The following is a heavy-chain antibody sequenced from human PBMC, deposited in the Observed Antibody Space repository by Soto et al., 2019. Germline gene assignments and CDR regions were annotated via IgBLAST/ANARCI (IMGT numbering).Heavy chain of an antibody. V-gene: IGHV4-34*01. D-gene: IGHD3-22*01. J-gene: IGHJ4*02. CDR1: GGSFSGYY. Sequence: SETLSLTCAVYGGSFSGYYWSWIRQPPGKGLEWIGEINHSGSTNYNPSLKSRVTISVDTSKNQVSLNLSSVTAADTAVYYCARGPYYFDICARGSAKHGLHKVFDYWGQGTLVTVS. CDR3: ARGPYYFDICARGSAKHGLHKVFDY. CDR2: INHSGST.